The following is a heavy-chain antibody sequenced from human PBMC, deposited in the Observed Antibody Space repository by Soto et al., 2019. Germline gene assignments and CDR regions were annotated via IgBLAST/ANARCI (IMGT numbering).Heavy chain of an antibody. V-gene: IGHV3-48*02. CDR1: GFTFSSYS. Sequence: GGSLRLSCAASGFTFSSYSMNWVRQAPGKGLEWVSYISSTSSTIYYADSVKGRFTISRDNAKNSLYLQMNSLRDEDTAIYYCGLTADTYYYYGMDVWGQGTTVTVSS. CDR2: ISSTSSTI. J-gene: IGHJ6*02. CDR3: GLTADTYYYYGMDV. D-gene: IGHD5-18*01.